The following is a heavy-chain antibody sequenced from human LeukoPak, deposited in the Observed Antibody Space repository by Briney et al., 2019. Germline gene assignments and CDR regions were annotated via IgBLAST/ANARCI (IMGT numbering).Heavy chain of an antibody. D-gene: IGHD5-24*01. CDR1: GYTFTSYA. CDR3: ARDRYGDGFAHLDY. J-gene: IGHJ4*02. Sequence: ASVKVSCKASGYTFTSYAIHWVRRAPGQGLEWMGWITPSGGTNYPQKFQGRVAITWDTSITTAYMDLSRLTSDDTAVYYCARDRYGDGFAHLDYWGQGALATVSS. CDR2: ITPSGGT. V-gene: IGHV1-2*02.